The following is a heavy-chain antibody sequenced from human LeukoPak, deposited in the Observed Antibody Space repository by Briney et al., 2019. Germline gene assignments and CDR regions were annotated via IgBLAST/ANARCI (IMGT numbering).Heavy chain of an antibody. D-gene: IGHD2-21*02. J-gene: IGHJ4*02. Sequence: GGSLRLSCAASGFTFANHDMSWVRQAPGKGLEWVSGVSASGSSRFYADSVRGRFTVSRDNSKNTLYLQMNSLRVEDTAVYYCAELVTLNFWGQGTLVTVSS. V-gene: IGHV3-23*01. CDR3: AELVTLNF. CDR2: VSASGSSR. CDR1: GFTFANHD.